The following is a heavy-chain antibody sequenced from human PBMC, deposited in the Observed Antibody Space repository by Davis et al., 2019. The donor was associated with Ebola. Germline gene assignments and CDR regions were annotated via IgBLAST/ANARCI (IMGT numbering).Heavy chain of an antibody. CDR3: AKAGLGAFYYFDY. V-gene: IGHV3-23*01. Sequence: GESLKISCAASGFTFSSYAMSWVRQAPGKGLEWVSAISGSGGSTYYADSVKGRFTISRDNSKNTLYLQMNSLRVEDTALYYCAKAGLGAFYYFDYWGQGTLVTVSS. CDR1: GFTFSSYA. D-gene: IGHD3-16*01. J-gene: IGHJ4*02. CDR2: ISGSGGST.